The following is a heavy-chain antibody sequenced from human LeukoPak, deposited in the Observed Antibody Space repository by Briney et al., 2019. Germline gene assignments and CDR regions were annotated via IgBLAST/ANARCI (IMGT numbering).Heavy chain of an antibody. V-gene: IGHV3-21*01. Sequence: PGGSLRLSCAASGSTFSDYSMNWVRQAPGKGLQWVSSISSFSNYIYYADSAKGRFSISRDNAKNSLFLQMNSLRVEDTAVYYCSRGPRNSSSYQYFQHWGQGTLVTVSS. CDR1: GSTFSDYS. CDR3: SRGPRNSSSYQYFQH. CDR2: ISSFSNYI. J-gene: IGHJ1*01. D-gene: IGHD6-13*01.